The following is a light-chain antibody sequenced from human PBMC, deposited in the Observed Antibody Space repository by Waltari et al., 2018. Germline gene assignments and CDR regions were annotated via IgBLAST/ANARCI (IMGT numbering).Light chain of an antibody. CDR3: QQYGSSPST. CDR1: QSVSSSY. CDR2: GAS. V-gene: IGKV3-20*01. Sequence: EIVLTQSPGTLSLSPGERATLSCRASQSVSSSYLAWYQQKPGQAPRRLIYGASSRATDIPDRFSGSGSGTDFTLTISRLEPEDFAVYYCQQYGSSPSTFGQGTRLEIK. J-gene: IGKJ5*01.